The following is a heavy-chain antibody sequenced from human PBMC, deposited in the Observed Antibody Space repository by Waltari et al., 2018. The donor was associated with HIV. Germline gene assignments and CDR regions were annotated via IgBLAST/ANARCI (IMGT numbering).Heavy chain of an antibody. Sequence: QVQLQQWGAGLLKPSETLPLTCAVYGGSFSGYYWRWIRQPPGKGLEWIGEINHSGSTNYNPSLKSRVTISVDTSKNQFSLKLSSVTAADTAVYYCARRRYDFWSDWYFDLWGRGTLVTVSS. V-gene: IGHV4-34*01. CDR3: ARRRYDFWSDWYFDL. J-gene: IGHJ2*01. CDR1: GGSFSGYY. CDR2: INHSGST. D-gene: IGHD3-3*01.